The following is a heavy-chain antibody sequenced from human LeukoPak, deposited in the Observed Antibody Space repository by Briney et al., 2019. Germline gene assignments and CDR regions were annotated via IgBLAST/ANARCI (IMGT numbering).Heavy chain of an antibody. Sequence: ASVKVSCKASGYTFTNYYIYWVRQAPGQGLEWMGIINPSGGITSYAQKFQGRVTMTRDTSTSTVYMELSSLRSDDTAVYYCARGLNVWDYWGLGTLVTVSS. V-gene: IGHV1-46*01. CDR1: GYTFTNYY. CDR3: ARGLNVWDY. J-gene: IGHJ4*02. D-gene: IGHD3-16*01. CDR2: INPSGGIT.